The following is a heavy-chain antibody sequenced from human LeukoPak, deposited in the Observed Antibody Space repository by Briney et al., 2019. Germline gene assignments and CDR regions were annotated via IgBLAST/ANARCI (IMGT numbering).Heavy chain of an antibody. CDR2: IWYDGSNK. CDR1: GFTLSSYG. CDR3: ARGRRGNYFQDY. Sequence: GGSLRLSCAASGFTLSSYGMHWGRQAPGTGLEWVAVIWYDGSNKYYADSVKGRFTISRDNSKNTLYLQMNSLRAEDTAVYYCARGRRGNYFQDYWGQGTLVTVSS. V-gene: IGHV3-33*01. D-gene: IGHD1-26*01. J-gene: IGHJ4*02.